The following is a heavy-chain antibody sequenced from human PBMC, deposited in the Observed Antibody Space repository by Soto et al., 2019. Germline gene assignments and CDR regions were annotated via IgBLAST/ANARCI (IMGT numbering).Heavy chain of an antibody. V-gene: IGHV3-11*01. CDR3: ARGLLTGKRTVTPMGGYYYMDV. D-gene: IGHD4-17*01. Sequence: GGSLRLSCAASGFTFSDYYMSWIRQAPGKGLEWVSYISSSGSTIYYADSVKGRFTISRDNAKNSLYLQMNSLRAEDTAVYYCARGLLTGKRTVTPMGGYYYMDVWGKGTTVTVSS. CDR2: ISSSGSTI. CDR1: GFTFSDYY. J-gene: IGHJ6*03.